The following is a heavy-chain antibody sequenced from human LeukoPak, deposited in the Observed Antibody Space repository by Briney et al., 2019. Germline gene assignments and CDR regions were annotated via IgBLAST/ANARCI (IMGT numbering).Heavy chain of an antibody. V-gene: IGHV3-9*01. J-gene: IGHJ4*02. D-gene: IGHD4-23*01. CDR2: ISWNSRSI. CDR3: AKMDGNPPRYFDY. CDR1: GFTFDDYA. Sequence: GGSLRLSCAASGFTFDDYAMHWVRQAPGRGLEWVSGISWNSRSIAYADSVKGRFTISRDNAKNSLYLQMNSLRAEDTAFYYCAKMDGNPPRYFDYWGQGTLVTVSS.